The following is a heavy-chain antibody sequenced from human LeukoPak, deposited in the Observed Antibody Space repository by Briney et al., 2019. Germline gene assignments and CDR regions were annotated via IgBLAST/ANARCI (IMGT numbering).Heavy chain of an antibody. CDR3: ARGSGSIAVAMNPLNWFDP. J-gene: IGHJ5*02. CDR2: INPSNGVT. D-gene: IGHD6-19*01. V-gene: IGHV1-2*02. Sequence: ASVKVSCKASGYSFAGYHMHWVRQAPGQGLEWMGWINPSNGVTNFAQNFQGRVTMTRDTSISTAYMELSRLRSDDTAVYYCARGSGSIAVAMNPLNWFDPWGQGTLVTVSS. CDR1: GYSFAGYH.